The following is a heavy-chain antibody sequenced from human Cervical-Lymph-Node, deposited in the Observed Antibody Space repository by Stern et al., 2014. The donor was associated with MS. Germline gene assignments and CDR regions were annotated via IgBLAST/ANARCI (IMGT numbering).Heavy chain of an antibody. J-gene: IGHJ4*01. D-gene: IGHD3-3*01. CDR2: INPNSGGT. V-gene: IGHV1-2*02. CDR1: GYIFTDYY. CDR3: ARGSGTAYDLRGDY. Sequence: VQLVQSGAEARATGASMKVYCKASGYIFTDYYLHWVRQAPGQGLEWLGWINPNSGGTNYAQNFQGRVTMTRDTSISTAYMELRWLGSADTAVYYCARGSGTAYDLRGDYWGQGTLVTVSS.